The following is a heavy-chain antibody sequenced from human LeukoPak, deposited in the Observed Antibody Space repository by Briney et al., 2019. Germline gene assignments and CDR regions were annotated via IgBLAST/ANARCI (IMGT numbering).Heavy chain of an antibody. Sequence: PGGSLRLSCTASGFNFDDFGMHWVRQAPGKGLEWVSGITWNSGSIGYADSVKGRFTISRDNAKNSLYLQMNSLRAEDTALYYCVKDIKTQTTVVAASLFDYWGQGTLVTVSS. CDR3: VKDIKTQTTVVAASLFDY. CDR1: GFNFDDFG. D-gene: IGHD4-23*01. CDR2: ITWNSGSI. J-gene: IGHJ4*02. V-gene: IGHV3-9*01.